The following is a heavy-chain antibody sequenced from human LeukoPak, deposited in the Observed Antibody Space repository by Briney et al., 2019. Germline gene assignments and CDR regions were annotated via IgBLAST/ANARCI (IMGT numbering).Heavy chain of an antibody. CDR3: ARDIRYFDWLLEDNWFDP. CDR1: GGTFSSYA. D-gene: IGHD3-9*01. V-gene: IGHV1-69*13. J-gene: IGHJ5*02. Sequence: SVKVSCKASGGTFSSYAISWVRQAPGQGLEWMGGIIPIFGTANYAQKFQGRVTITADESTSTAYMELSSLRSEDTAVYYCARDIRYFDWLLEDNWFDPWGQGTLVTVSS. CDR2: IIPIFGTA.